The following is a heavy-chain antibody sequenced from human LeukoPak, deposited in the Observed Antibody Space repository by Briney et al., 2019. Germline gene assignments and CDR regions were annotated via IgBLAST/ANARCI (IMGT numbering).Heavy chain of an antibody. Sequence: PGGSLRPSCAVSGFTFSSFGMRWVRQAPGEGLEWVAVIWDVGSNKSYADSVKGRFTISTDNSKNTLYLQMNSLRAEDTAVYYCARQMTPDAFDIWGQGTMVTVSS. J-gene: IGHJ3*02. V-gene: IGHV3-33*01. D-gene: IGHD2-15*01. CDR3: ARQMTPDAFDI. CDR2: IWDVGSNK. CDR1: GFTFSSFG.